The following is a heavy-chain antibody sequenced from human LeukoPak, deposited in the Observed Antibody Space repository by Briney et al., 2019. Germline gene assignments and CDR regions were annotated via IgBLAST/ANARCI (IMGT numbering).Heavy chain of an antibody. CDR3: ARSSGDYGYYYYYGMDV. CDR2: ISAHNGNT. Sequence: ASVKVSCKASGYTFTSYGISWVRQAPGQGLEWMGWISAHNGNTNHAQKLQGRVTMTTDTSTSTAYMELRSLRSDDTAVYYCARSSGDYGYYYYYGMDVWGQGTTVTVSS. J-gene: IGHJ6*02. D-gene: IGHD4-17*01. V-gene: IGHV1-18*01. CDR1: GYTFTSYG.